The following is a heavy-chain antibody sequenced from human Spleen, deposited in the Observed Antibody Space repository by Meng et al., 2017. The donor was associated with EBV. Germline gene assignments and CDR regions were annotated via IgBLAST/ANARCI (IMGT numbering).Heavy chain of an antibody. CDR1: GGSISSYY. J-gene: IGHJ4*02. CDR3: AREKTHYDSSGYYLDY. Sequence: QVQLQESGPGLVKPSETLSLTCTVSGGSISSYYWSWIRQPPGKGLEWIGYIYYIGSTYYNPSLKSRVAISVDTSKNQFSLKLNSVTAADTAVYYCAREKTHYDSSGYYLDYWGQGILVTVSS. V-gene: IGHV4-59*01. D-gene: IGHD3-22*01. CDR2: IYYIGST.